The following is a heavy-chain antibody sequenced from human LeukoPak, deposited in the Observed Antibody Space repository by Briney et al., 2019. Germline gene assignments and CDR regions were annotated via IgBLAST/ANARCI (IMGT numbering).Heavy chain of an antibody. Sequence: SETLSLTCTVSGGSISSGGYYWSWIRQHPGKGLEWIGYIYYSGSTYYNPSLKSRVTISVDTSKNQFSLKLSSVTAADTAVYYCARDGRYYDSSGYYETPPYYYGMDVWGQGTTVTVSS. CDR2: IYYSGST. CDR3: ARDGRYYDSSGYYETPPYYYGMDV. CDR1: GGSISSGGYY. J-gene: IGHJ6*02. D-gene: IGHD3-22*01. V-gene: IGHV4-31*03.